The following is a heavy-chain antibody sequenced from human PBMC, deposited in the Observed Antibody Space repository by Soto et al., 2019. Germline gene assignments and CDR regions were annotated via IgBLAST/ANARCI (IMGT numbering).Heavy chain of an antibody. V-gene: IGHV4-59*01. CDR1: GGSIYTYY. D-gene: IGHD2-2*01. CDR3: AGYCSSSTCPPDHYFALEV. CDR2: ISDVGIT. Sequence: PSETLSLTVNVSGGSIYTYYWNWSRQSPGKGREGSGYISDVGITNYNPSLKKRGTISVDTSKKQVSLKLSSVSAPDPARYFCAGYCSSSTCPPDHYFALEVWGQGTTVTVS. J-gene: IGHJ6*02.